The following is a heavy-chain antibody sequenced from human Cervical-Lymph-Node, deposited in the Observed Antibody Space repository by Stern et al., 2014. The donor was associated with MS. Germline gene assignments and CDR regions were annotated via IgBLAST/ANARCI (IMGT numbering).Heavy chain of an antibody. D-gene: IGHD5-18*01. CDR1: GYTFTGYY. J-gene: IGHJ6*02. CDR2: INPKRGGT. V-gene: IGHV1-2*04. CDR3: ARGWGYSYGYYYGMDV. Sequence: QMQLVQSGAEVKKPGASVKVSCKASGYTFTGYYMHWVRQAPGQGLEWMGWINPKRGGTNYAQKFQGWVTMTRDTSISTAYMELSRLRSDDTAVYYCARGWGYSYGYYYGMDVWGQGTTVTVSS.